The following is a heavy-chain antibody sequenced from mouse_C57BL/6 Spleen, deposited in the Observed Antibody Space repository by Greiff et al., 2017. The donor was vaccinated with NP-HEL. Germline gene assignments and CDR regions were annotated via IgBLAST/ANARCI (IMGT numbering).Heavy chain of an antibody. D-gene: IGHD2-5*01. CDR1: GFSLSTFGMG. CDR3: ARIAPYSNFSWFAY. V-gene: IGHV8-8*01. J-gene: IGHJ3*01. CDR2: IWWDDDK. Sequence: QVTLKVCGSGILQPSQTLSLTCSFSGFSLSTFGMGVGWIRQPSGKGLEWLAHIWWDDDKYYNPALKSRLTISKDTSKNQVFLKIANVDTADTATYYCARIAPYSNFSWFAYWGQGTLVTVSA.